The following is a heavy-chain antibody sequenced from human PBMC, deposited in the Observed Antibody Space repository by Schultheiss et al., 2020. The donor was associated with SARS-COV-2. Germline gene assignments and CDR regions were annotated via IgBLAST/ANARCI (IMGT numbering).Heavy chain of an antibody. CDR2: IYHSGST. V-gene: IGHV4-38-2*01. J-gene: IGHJ6*02. CDR1: GYSISSGYY. D-gene: IGHD1-26*01. CDR3: ARGLGARPRKYYYGMDV. Sequence: SQTLSLTCAVSGYSISSGYYWGWIRQPPGKGLEWIGSIYHSGSTYYNPSLKSRVTISVDTSKNQFSLKLSSVTSADTAVYYCARGLGARPRKYYYGMDVWGQGTTVTVSS.